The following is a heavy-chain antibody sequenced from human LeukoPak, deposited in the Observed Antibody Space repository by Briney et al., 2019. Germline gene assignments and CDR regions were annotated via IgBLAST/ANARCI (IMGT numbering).Heavy chain of an antibody. D-gene: IGHD6-19*01. CDR1: GYSISSNNW. V-gene: IGHV4-28*01. Sequence: SETLSLTCAVSGYSISSNNWWGWIRQPPGKGLEWIGYIYYSGSAYYNASLKGRVTMSVDTSKNQFSLKLSSVTAVDTAVYYCARNQAVAANRGAFDIWGQGTMVTVSS. CDR2: IYYSGSA. J-gene: IGHJ3*02. CDR3: ARNQAVAANRGAFDI.